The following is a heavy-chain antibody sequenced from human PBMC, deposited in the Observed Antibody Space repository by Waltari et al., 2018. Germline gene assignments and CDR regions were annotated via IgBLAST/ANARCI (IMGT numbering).Heavy chain of an antibody. CDR2: IYYSGST. Sequence: QVQLQESDPGLVKPSETLSLTCTVSGGSISSHYWSWIRQPPGKGLEWIGYIYYSGSTNYNPSLKSRVTISVDTSKNQFSLKLSSVTAADTAVYYCARALVGATGGSDYWGQGTLVTVSS. CDR1: GGSISSHY. V-gene: IGHV4-59*11. CDR3: ARALVGATGGSDY. D-gene: IGHD1-26*01. J-gene: IGHJ4*02.